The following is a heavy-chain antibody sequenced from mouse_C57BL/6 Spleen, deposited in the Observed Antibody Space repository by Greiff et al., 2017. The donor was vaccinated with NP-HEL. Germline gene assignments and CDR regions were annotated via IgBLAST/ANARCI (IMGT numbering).Heavy chain of an antibody. CDR1: GYAFSSYW. D-gene: IGHD1-1*01. Sequence: IQLQQSGAELVKPGASVKISCKASGYAFSSYWMNWVKQRPGKGLEWIGQIYPGDGDTNYNGKFKGKATLTADKSSSTAYMQLSSLTSEDSAVYFCARGVTTVVSYWYFDVWGTGTTVTVSS. CDR2: IYPGDGDT. CDR3: ARGVTTVVSYWYFDV. V-gene: IGHV1-80*01. J-gene: IGHJ1*03.